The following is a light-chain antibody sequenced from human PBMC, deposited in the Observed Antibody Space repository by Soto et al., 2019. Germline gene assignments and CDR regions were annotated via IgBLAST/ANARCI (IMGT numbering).Light chain of an antibody. CDR1: QSVSSY. CDR3: QQHSTGPPA. Sequence: EVVLTQSPATLSLSPGEGATLSCRASQSVSSYLAWYQQKPDQAPRLLIYDASNRATGIPARFSGSGSGTDFTLTISGLELEDFAVYYCQQHSTGPPAFGGGTKVEIK. CDR2: DAS. V-gene: IGKV3-11*01. J-gene: IGKJ4*01.